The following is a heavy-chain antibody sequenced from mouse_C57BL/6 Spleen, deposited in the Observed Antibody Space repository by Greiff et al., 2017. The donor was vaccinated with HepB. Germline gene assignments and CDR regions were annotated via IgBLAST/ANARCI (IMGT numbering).Heavy chain of an antibody. CDR3: ARGPFFITTVVAHFDY. CDR1: GYAFSSSW. Sequence: QVPLQQSGPELVKPGASVKISCKASGYAFSSSWMNWVKQRPGKGLEWIGRIYPGDGDTNYNGKFKGKATLTADKSSSTAYMQLSSLTSEDSAVYFCARGPFFITTVVAHFDYWGQGTTLTVSS. V-gene: IGHV1-82*01. D-gene: IGHD1-1*01. CDR2: IYPGDGDT. J-gene: IGHJ2*01.